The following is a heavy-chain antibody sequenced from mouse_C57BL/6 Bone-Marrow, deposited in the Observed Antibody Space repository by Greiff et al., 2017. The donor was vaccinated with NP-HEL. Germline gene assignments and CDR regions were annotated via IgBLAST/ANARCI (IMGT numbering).Heavy chain of an antibody. CDR3: ARSYGSPFDY. V-gene: IGHV3-1*01. CDR1: GYSITSGYD. Sequence: EVQLQQSGPGMVKPSQSLSLTCTVTGYSITSGYDWHWIRHFPGNKLEWMGYISYSGSTNYNPSLKSRISITHDTSKNHFFLKLNSVTTEDTATYYCARSYGSPFDYWGQGTTLTVSS. D-gene: IGHD1-1*01. CDR2: ISYSGST. J-gene: IGHJ2*01.